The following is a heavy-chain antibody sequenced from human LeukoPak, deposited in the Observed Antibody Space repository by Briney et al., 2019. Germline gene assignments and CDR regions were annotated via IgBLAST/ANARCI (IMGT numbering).Heavy chain of an antibody. J-gene: IGHJ5*02. V-gene: IGHV3-74*01. CDR3: ARVPNWFDP. CDR2: INSDGSVT. Sequence: GGSLRLSCAASGFTFSSYWMHWVRQVPGKGLVWVSRINSDGSVTNYADSVKGRFTISRDNAKNTLYLQMNSLRGEDTAVYYCARVPNWFDPWGQGTLVTVPS. CDR1: GFTFSSYW.